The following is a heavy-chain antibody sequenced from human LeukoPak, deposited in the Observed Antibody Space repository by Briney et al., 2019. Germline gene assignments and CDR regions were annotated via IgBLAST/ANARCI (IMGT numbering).Heavy chain of an antibody. Sequence: GGSLRLSCAASGFTFSSYGMHWVRQAPGKGLEWVAVIWYDGSNKYYADSVKGRFTISRDNSKNTLYLQMNSLRAEDTAVYYCARDSGSSWYEYYFDYWGQGTLVTVSS. V-gene: IGHV3-30*19. CDR2: IWYDGSNK. CDR3: ARDSGSSWYEYYFDY. D-gene: IGHD6-13*01. CDR1: GFTFSSYG. J-gene: IGHJ4*02.